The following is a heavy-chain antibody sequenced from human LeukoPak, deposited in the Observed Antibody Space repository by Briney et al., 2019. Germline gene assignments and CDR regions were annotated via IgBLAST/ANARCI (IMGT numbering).Heavy chain of an antibody. J-gene: IGHJ4*02. D-gene: IGHD1-1*01. CDR3: AKALSGTLAGNFDY. CDR2: ISGGAGRT. V-gene: IGHV3-23*01. CDR1: GFTFSTYA. Sequence: PGGSLRLPCAASGFTFSTYAMSWVRQAPGEGLEWVSVISGGAGRTNYADSVKGRFTISRDKSKNTLYLQMNSLRAEDTAVYYCAKALSGTLAGNFDYWGQGTLVTVSS.